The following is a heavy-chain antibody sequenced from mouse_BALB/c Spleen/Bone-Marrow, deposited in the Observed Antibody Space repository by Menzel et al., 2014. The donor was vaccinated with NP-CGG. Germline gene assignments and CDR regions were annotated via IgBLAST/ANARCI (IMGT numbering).Heavy chain of an antibody. V-gene: IGHV1-7*01. Sequence: QVQLQQSGAELAKPGASVKISCKASGYTFTSYWMHWVKRRPGQGLEWIGYINPSTGYTEYNQKFKDKATLTADKSSSTAYMQLSSLTSEDSAVYYCARDWYFDVWGAGTTVTVSS. CDR1: GYTFTSYW. CDR2: INPSTGYT. CDR3: ARDWYFDV. J-gene: IGHJ1*01.